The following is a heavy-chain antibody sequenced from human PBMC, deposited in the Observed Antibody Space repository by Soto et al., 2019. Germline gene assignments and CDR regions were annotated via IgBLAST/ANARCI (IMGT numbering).Heavy chain of an antibody. CDR3: ARDRLRYFDWSHHPVDGMDV. Sequence: GGSLRLSCAASGFTFSSYEMNWVRQAPGKGLEWVSYISSSGSTIYYADSVKGRFTISRDNAKNSLYLQMNSLRAEDTAVYYCARDRLRYFDWSHHPVDGMDVWGQGTTVTVSS. CDR1: GFTFSSYE. V-gene: IGHV3-48*03. J-gene: IGHJ6*02. D-gene: IGHD3-9*01. CDR2: ISSSGSTI.